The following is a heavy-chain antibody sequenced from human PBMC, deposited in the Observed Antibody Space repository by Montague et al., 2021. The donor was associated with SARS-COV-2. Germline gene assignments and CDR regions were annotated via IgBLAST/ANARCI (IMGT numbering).Heavy chain of an antibody. V-gene: IGHV3-23*01. D-gene: IGHD3-10*01. CDR2: SSGSDGGT. CDR1: GFTFSNSA. J-gene: IGHJ6*02. CDR3: AKDSYYYGLGYGMDV. Sequence: SRSLSWPASGFTFSNSAMNWVRQAPGKGLEWVSGSSGSDGGTHYADSVKGRFTISRDNSKNVLYLQMNSLRAEDTALYYCAKDSYYYGLGYGMDVWGQGTTVTVSS.